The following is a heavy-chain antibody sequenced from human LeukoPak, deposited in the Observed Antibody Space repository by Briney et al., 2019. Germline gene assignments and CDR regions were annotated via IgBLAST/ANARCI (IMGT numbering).Heavy chain of an antibody. CDR3: ARLFSGIAVAGTGFDY. CDR2: IYPGDSDT. CDR1: GCSFTSYW. D-gene: IGHD6-19*01. Sequence: GESLKISCKGSGCSFTSYWIGWVRQMPGKGLEWMGIIYPGDSDTRYSPSFQGQVTISADKSISTAYLQWSSLKASDTAMYYCARLFSGIAVAGTGFDYWGQGTLVTVSS. V-gene: IGHV5-51*01. J-gene: IGHJ4*02.